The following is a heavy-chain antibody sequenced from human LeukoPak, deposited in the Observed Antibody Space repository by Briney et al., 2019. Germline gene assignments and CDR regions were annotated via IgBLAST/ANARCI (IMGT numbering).Heavy chain of an antibody. CDR3: VLSGNYRNDAFHS. CDR2: IKQDGSEK. V-gene: IGHV3-7*05. CDR1: GFTFSTYW. D-gene: IGHD3-22*01. Sequence: GGSLRLSCAVSGFTFSTYWMSWVRQAPGTGLEWVANIKQDGSEKYYVDSLEGRFTISRGNAKNSLYLQMNSLRAEDTAVYYCVLSGNYRNDAFHSWGQGTMVTVSS. J-gene: IGHJ3*02.